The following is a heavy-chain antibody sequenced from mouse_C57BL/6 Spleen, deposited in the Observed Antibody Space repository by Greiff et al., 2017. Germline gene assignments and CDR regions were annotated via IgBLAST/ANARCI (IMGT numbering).Heavy chain of an antibody. J-gene: IGHJ4*01. CDR3: ARSGVYCNYRLDY. D-gene: IGHD2-1*01. V-gene: IGHV1-26*01. CDR1: GYTFTDYY. Sequence: VQLQQSGPELVKPGASVKISCKASGYTFTDYYMNWVKQSHGKSLEWIGDINPNNGGTSYNQKFKGKATLTVDKSSSTAYMELRSLTSEDSAVYYCARSGVYCNYRLDYWGQGTSVTVSS. CDR2: INPNNGGT.